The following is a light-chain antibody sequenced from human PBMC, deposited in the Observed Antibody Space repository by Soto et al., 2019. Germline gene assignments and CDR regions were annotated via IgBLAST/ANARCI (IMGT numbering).Light chain of an antibody. J-gene: IGKJ2*01. CDR3: QQYGSSPYT. CDR1: QSIGDT. Sequence: EIVMTQSPATLSVSPGGRATLSCRASQSIGDTLAWYQQKPGQAPRLLIYGASSRVTGFPARFSGSGSGTDFTLTISRLEPEDFAVYYCQQYGSSPYTFGLGTKLEIK. V-gene: IGKV3-15*01. CDR2: GAS.